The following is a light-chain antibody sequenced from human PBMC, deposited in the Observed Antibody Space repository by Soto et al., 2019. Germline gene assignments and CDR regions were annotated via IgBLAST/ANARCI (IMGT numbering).Light chain of an antibody. V-gene: IGLV3-21*02. CDR2: DDS. CDR3: QVRDRGSEHV. Sequence: SYELTHPPSVSVAPGQTASITCGGNNIGRESVHWYQQKPGQAPVLVIYDDSDRPSGIPERFSGSNSGNTATLTISRVEAGDEADYYCQVRDRGSEHVFGPGTKVTVL. CDR1: NIGRES. J-gene: IGLJ1*01.